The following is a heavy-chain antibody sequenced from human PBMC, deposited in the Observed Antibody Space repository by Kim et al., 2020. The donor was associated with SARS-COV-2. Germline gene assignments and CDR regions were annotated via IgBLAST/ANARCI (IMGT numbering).Heavy chain of an antibody. V-gene: IGHV3-30*18. CDR3: AKEGFLWSGEFFDS. D-gene: IGHD3-10*01. CDR2: ISYDGSKK. CDR1: AFTFSNYG. Sequence: GGSLRLSCEASAFTFSNYGMHWVRQAPDRGLEWVALISYDGSKKEYADAVKGRFTISRDNSKDTLNLQMDSLREEDTAVYYCAKEGFLWSGEFFDSWGQGTRVTVSS. J-gene: IGHJ4*02.